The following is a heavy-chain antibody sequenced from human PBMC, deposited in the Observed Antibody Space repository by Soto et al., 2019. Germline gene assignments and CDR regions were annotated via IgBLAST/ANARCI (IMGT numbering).Heavy chain of an antibody. V-gene: IGHV3-74*01. D-gene: IGHD3-3*01. Sequence: EVQLVESGGGLVQPGGSLRLSCAASGFTFSSYWMHWVRQAPGKGLVWVSRINSDGSSTSYADSVKGRFTISRDNAKNTLYLQMNRLRAEDTAVYYCARVGLVADFWSGTIGGFDYWGQGTLVTVSS. CDR1: GFTFSSYW. CDR3: ARVGLVADFWSGTIGGFDY. CDR2: INSDGSST. J-gene: IGHJ4*02.